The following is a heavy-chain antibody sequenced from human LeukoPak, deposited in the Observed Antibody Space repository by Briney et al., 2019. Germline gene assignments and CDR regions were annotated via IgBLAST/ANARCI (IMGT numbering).Heavy chain of an antibody. J-gene: IGHJ6*03. CDR2: IASSGST. Sequence: SETLSLTCTVSGGSISSYYWTWIRQPAGRGLEWIGRIASSGSTNYNPSPKTRVTMSVDTSKNQFSLKLSSVTAADTAIYYCTRDRRYSSSSGTTYYHMDVWGKGTTVTVSS. D-gene: IGHD6-6*01. CDR3: TRDRRYSSSSGTTYYHMDV. CDR1: GGSISSYY. V-gene: IGHV4-4*07.